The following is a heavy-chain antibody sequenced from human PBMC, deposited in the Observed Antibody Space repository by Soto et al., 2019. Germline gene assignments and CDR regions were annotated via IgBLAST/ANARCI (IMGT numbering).Heavy chain of an antibody. Sequence: QMQLVESGGGVVQPGRSLRLSCAASGFTFRSYGIHWVRQAPGKGLEWVALIWFDGSKKYYVDSVKGRFAVSRDNSKKQLYPQMNSPRGEDTAGYYWARDLLVPYGYRMDVWGQGTTVTVS. CDR3: ARDLLVPYGYRMDV. CDR2: IWFDGSKK. V-gene: IGHV3-33*01. J-gene: IGHJ6*02. CDR1: GFTFRSYG. D-gene: IGHD2-2*01.